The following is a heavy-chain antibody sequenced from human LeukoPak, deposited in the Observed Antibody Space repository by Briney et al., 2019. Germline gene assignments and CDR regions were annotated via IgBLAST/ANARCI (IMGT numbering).Heavy chain of an antibody. D-gene: IGHD2-15*01. Sequence: SETLSLTCTVSGGSISSYYWSWIRQPPGKGLEWIGYIYYSGSTNYNPSLKSRVTISLDTSKNQFSLKLSSVTAADTAVYYCAREDGRGWFDPWGQGTLVTVSS. CDR3: AREDGRGWFDP. J-gene: IGHJ5*02. V-gene: IGHV4-59*01. CDR1: GGSISSYY. CDR2: IYYSGST.